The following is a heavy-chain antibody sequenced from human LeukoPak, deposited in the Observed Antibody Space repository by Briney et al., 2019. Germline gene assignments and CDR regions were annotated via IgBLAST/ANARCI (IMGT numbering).Heavy chain of an antibody. V-gene: IGHV3-23*01. Sequence: GGSLRLSCAASGFTFRTFAMSWVRQAPGKGLEWVSAISGSGGSTYYADSVKGRFTISRDNSKNTLYLQMNSLRAEDTAVYYCAKGRRIAAADHHDYWGQGTLVTVSS. CDR1: GFTFRTFA. D-gene: IGHD6-13*01. J-gene: IGHJ4*02. CDR2: ISGSGGST. CDR3: AKGRRIAAADHHDY.